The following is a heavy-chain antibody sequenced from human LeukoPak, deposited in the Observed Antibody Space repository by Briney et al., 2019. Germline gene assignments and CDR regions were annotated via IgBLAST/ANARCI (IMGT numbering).Heavy chain of an antibody. CDR3: ARALDY. V-gene: IGHV3-11*01. Sequence: GGSLRLSCAASGFTFSYYYMSWIRQAPGKGLEWVSYISSIGSTIYYADSVKGRFTISRDNAKTSLYLQMNSLRAEDTAVYYCARALDYWGQGTLVTVSS. CDR2: ISSIGSTI. CDR1: GFTFSYYY. J-gene: IGHJ4*02.